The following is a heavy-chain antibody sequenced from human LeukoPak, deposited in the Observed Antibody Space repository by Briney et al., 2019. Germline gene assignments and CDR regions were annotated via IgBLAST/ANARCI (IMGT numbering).Heavy chain of an antibody. CDR3: ARNIVGTPQPAFDY. J-gene: IGHJ4*02. Sequence: SETLSLTCAFYGGSFSGHCWSWIRQPPGKGLEWIGEINHSGSTNYNPSLKSRVTISVDTSKTQFSLKVSSVTAADTAVYYCARNIVGTPQPAFDYWGQGTLVTVSS. CDR1: GGSFSGHC. V-gene: IGHV4-34*01. D-gene: IGHD1-26*01. CDR2: INHSGST.